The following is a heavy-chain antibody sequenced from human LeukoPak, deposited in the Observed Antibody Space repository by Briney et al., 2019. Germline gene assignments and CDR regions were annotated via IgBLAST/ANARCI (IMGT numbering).Heavy chain of an antibody. D-gene: IGHD6-13*01. Sequence: GGSLRLSCTASGFTFADYALSWVRQAPGKGLEWVGFIRSKAYGGTTEYAASVKGRFTISRDDSKSIAYLQMNSLKTEDTAVYYCTRDNSGSSWYFDYCGQGTLVTVSS. CDR3: TRDNSGSSWYFDY. J-gene: IGHJ4*02. CDR1: GFTFADYA. CDR2: IRSKAYGGTT. V-gene: IGHV3-49*04.